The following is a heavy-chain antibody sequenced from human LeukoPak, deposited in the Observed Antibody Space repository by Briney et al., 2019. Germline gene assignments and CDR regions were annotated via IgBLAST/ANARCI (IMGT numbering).Heavy chain of an antibody. CDR2: INDSEST. Sequence: SETLSLTCAVYGGSFSGYYWSWIRQPPGKGLEWIGEINDSESTNYNPSLKSRVTISVDTSKNQFSLELSSVTAADTAIYYCARETAAAGSFIAINDYWGQGTLVTVSS. CDR3: ARETAAAGSFIAINDY. CDR1: GGSFSGYY. D-gene: IGHD6-13*01. V-gene: IGHV4-34*01. J-gene: IGHJ4*02.